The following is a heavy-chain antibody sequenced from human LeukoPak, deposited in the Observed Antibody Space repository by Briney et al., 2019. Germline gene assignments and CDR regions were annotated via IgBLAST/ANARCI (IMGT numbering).Heavy chain of an antibody. J-gene: IGHJ3*02. Sequence: GASVKVSCKTSGGSFSSYSISWVRQAPGQGLEWMGAIITMFGTTNYAQKFQGRVTITADKSTSTAYMELSSLRSEDTAMYYCARHLDGDYVGAFDIWGQGTMVTVSS. D-gene: IGHD4-17*01. CDR1: GGSFSSYS. CDR2: IITMFGTT. V-gene: IGHV1-69*06. CDR3: ARHLDGDYVGAFDI.